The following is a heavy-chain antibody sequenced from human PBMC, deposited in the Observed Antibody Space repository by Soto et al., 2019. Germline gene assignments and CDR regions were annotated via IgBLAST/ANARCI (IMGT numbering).Heavy chain of an antibody. V-gene: IGHV3-48*03. CDR1: GFTFSTYE. D-gene: IGHD1-20*01. Sequence: EVQLVESGGGLVQPGGSLRLSCAASGFTFSTYEMNWVRQAPGKGLEWVSYISSSSTTIYYADSVKGRFTISRDNAKNSLYLQMNSLRAEDTAVYYCARSRRITGNDYWGQGTLVTVSS. J-gene: IGHJ4*02. CDR3: ARSRRITGNDY. CDR2: ISSSSTTI.